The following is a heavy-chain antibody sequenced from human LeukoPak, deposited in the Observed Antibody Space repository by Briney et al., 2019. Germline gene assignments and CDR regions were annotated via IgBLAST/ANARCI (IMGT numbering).Heavy chain of an antibody. CDR1: GFTFSSYS. Sequence: GGSLRLSCTASGFTFSSYSMNWVRQAPGKGLEWVSSISSSSSYIYYADSVKGRFTISRDNAKKPLYLQMNSLRAEDTAVYYCASGGVEWELLVFDYWGERTQATVSS. CDR3: ASGGVEWELLVFDY. D-gene: IGHD1-26*01. CDR2: ISSSSSYI. J-gene: IGHJ4*02. V-gene: IGHV3-21*01.